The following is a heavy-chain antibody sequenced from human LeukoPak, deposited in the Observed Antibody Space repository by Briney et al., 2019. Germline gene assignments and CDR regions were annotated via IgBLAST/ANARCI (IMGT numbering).Heavy chain of an antibody. CDR2: IYPGDSDT. J-gene: IGHJ4*02. CDR1: GSNFTNYW. Sequence: GESLKISCKGSGSNFTNYWIGWVRQMPGKGLEWMGIIYPGDSDTRYSPSFQGQVTISADKSISTAYLQWSSLKASDTAMYYCARYKADSSGGYDYFDYWGQGTLVTVSS. V-gene: IGHV5-51*03. D-gene: IGHD6-19*01. CDR3: ARYKADSSGGYDYFDY.